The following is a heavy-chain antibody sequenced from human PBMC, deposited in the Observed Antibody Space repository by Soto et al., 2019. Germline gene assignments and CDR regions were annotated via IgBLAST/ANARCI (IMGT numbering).Heavy chain of an antibody. CDR2: IYYSGST. CDR1: GGSISSYY. D-gene: IGHD3-9*01. CDR3: ARVRYDILTGYYMHYFDY. V-gene: IGHV4-59*01. J-gene: IGHJ4*02. Sequence: PSETLSLTCTVSGGSISSYYWSWIRQPPGKGLEWIGYIYYSGSTNYNPSLKSRVTISVDTSKNQFSLKLSSVTAADTAVYYCARVRYDILTGYYMHYFDYWGQGTLVTVSS.